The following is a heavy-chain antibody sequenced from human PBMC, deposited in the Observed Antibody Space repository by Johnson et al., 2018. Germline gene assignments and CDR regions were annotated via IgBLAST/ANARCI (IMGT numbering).Heavy chain of an antibody. CDR1: GFTFSNAW. CDR2: IKSKTDGGTT. CDR3: TTEGREKLYAFDI. J-gene: IGHJ3*02. V-gene: IGHV3-15*01. D-gene: IGHD1-26*01. Sequence: QLVESGGGLVKPGGSLRLSCAASGFTFSNAWMSWVRQAPGKGLEWVGRIKSKTDGGTTDYAAPVKGRFTISRDDSKNTLYLQMNSRKTEDKAVYYCTTEGREKLYAFDIWGQGTMVTVSS.